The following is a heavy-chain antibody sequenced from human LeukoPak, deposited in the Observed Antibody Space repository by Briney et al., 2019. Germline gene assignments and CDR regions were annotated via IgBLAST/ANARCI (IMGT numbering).Heavy chain of an antibody. V-gene: IGHV7-4-1*02. D-gene: IGHD3-10*01. J-gene: IGHJ4*02. Sequence: ASVRVSCKDSGYTFTSYAINWVRQAPGQGLEWMGWINTNTGNPTYAQGFTGRFVFSLDTSVSTAYLQISSLKAEDTAVYYCARELNYYYGSGSYYNVGYYFDYWGQGTLVTVSS. CDR3: ARELNYYYGSGSYYNVGYYFDY. CDR1: GYTFTSYA. CDR2: INTNTGNP.